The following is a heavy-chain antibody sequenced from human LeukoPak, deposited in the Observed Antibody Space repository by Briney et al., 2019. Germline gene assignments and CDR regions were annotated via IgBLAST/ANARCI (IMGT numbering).Heavy chain of an antibody. V-gene: IGHV4-39*01. J-gene: IGHJ5*02. D-gene: IGHD2-2*01. CDR3: ARPVGCSSTSCYGIHWFDP. Sequence: PSETLSLTCTVSGDSISSSFYYWGWIRQPPGKGLEWIGNIHYSGSTYYSPSLKSRVTISVDTSKNQFSLKLSSVTAADTAVYYCARPVGCSSTSCYGIHWFDPWGQGTLVTVSS. CDR1: GDSISSSFYY. CDR2: IHYSGST.